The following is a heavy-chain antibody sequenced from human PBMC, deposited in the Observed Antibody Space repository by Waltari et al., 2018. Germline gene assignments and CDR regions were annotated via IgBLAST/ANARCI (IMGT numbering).Heavy chain of an antibody. CDR1: GFIFDHYW. J-gene: IGHJ4*02. V-gene: IGHV3-74*01. Sequence: EVRLVESGGDSVQPGGSLRLSCAASGFIFDHYWMHWVRQAPGKGLEWLARINFEWSRITYADSVKGRFTISRDTPKSTLYLQINSLRVEDTAVYYCAVRAKEGYCEGGSCHARLDSWGQGTLVSVSS. D-gene: IGHD2-15*01. CDR3: AVRAKEGYCEGGSCHARLDS. CDR2: INFEWSRI.